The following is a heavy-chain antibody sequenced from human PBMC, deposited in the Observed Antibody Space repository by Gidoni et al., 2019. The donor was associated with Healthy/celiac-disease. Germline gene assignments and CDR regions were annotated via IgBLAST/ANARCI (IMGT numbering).Heavy chain of an antibody. D-gene: IGHD3-3*01. CDR2: SYWDDDK. CDR3: AHFQLRFPFDP. J-gene: IGHJ5*02. CDR1: RFSLSTSGVG. Sequence: QITLKESGPTLVKPTQTLTLTCPFSRFSLSTSGVGVGWIRQPPGQALEWLALSYWDDDKRYSPSLKSRLTITKDTSKNQVVLTMTNMDPVDTATYYCAHFQLRFPFDPWGQGTLVTVSS. V-gene: IGHV2-5*02.